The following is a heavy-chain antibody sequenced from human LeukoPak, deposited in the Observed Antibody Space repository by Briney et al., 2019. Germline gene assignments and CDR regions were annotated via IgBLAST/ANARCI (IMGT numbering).Heavy chain of an antibody. J-gene: IGHJ4*02. CDR1: GYIFTGYY. Sequence: SVKVSCKASGYIFTGYYMHWVRQAPAQGLEWMGWINPNSGGTNSAQKFQGRVTMTRDTSISTAYMELSRLTSDDTAVYYCARHPYSGSYHFDYWGQGTLVTVSS. CDR2: INPNSGGT. D-gene: IGHD1-26*01. V-gene: IGHV1-2*02. CDR3: ARHPYSGSYHFDY.